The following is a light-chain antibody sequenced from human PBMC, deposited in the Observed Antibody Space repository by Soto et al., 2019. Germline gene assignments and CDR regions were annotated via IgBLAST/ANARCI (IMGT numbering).Light chain of an antibody. Sequence: DIQLTHSPAFLSASVGDRVTITFRASQGISSYLAWYQQKPGKAPKLLIYAASTLQSGVPSRFSGSGSGTEFTLTISSLQPDDFATYYCQKYYSYFINCGQGKRREIK. CDR3: QKYYSYFIN. CDR2: AAS. V-gene: IGKV1-9*01. CDR1: QGISSY. J-gene: IGKJ5*01.